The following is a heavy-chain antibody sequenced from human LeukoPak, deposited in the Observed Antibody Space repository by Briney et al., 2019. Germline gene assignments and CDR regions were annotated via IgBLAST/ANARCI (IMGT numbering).Heavy chain of an antibody. Sequence: GGSLRLSCAASVFTFSSYAMSWVRQAPGKGLEWVSAISGSGGSTYYADSVKGRFTISRDNSKNTLYLQMNSLRAEDTAVYYCAKAPYAYYYDSSGYQGLFDYWGQGTLVTVSS. D-gene: IGHD3-22*01. CDR3: AKAPYAYYYDSSGYQGLFDY. V-gene: IGHV3-23*01. J-gene: IGHJ4*02. CDR2: ISGSGGST. CDR1: VFTFSSYA.